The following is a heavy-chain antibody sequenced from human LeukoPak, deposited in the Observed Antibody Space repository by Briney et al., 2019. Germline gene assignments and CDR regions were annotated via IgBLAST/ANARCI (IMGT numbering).Heavy chain of an antibody. V-gene: IGHV3-43*02. CDR1: GFTFAAYA. Sequence: GGSLRLSCAASGFTFAAYAMHWVRHAPGKGLEWVSLTSGDGTGTYYADSVKGRFTVSRDNSKNSLYLQMNSLRTEDTALYYCAKDISRNFVVVPAADYWGQGTLVTVSS. CDR3: AKDISRNFVVVPAADY. J-gene: IGHJ4*02. CDR2: TSGDGTGT. D-gene: IGHD2-2*01.